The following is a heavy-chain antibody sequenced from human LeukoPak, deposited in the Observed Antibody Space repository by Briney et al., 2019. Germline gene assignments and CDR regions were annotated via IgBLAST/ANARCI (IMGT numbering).Heavy chain of an antibody. CDR3: AKEVRRYQLPSTDV. CDR2: IRYDGSNK. V-gene: IGHV3-30*02. CDR1: GFTFSSYG. D-gene: IGHD2-2*01. J-gene: IGHJ6*04. Sequence: GGSLRLSCAASGFTFSSYGMHWVRQAPGKGLEWVAFIRYDGSNKYYADSVKGRFTISRDNSKNTLYLQMNSLRAEDTAVYYCAKEVRRYQLPSTDVWGRGTTVTVSS.